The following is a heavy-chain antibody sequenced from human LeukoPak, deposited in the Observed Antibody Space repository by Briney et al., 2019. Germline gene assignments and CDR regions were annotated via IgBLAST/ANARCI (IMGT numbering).Heavy chain of an antibody. Sequence: GGSLRLSCAASEFAFSTYNMNWVRQAPGKGLEWVSYISTGSSTTYYADSVKGRFTISRDNVENSLYLQMNSLRDEDTAVYYCARVAAGYSVNYFDYWGQGTLATVSS. D-gene: IGHD4-23*01. CDR1: EFAFSTYN. CDR2: ISTGSSTT. CDR3: ARVAAGYSVNYFDY. J-gene: IGHJ4*02. V-gene: IGHV3-48*02.